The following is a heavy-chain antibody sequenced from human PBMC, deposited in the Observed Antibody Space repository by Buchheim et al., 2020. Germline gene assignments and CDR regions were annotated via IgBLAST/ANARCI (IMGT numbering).Heavy chain of an antibody. Sequence: QVQLQESGPGLVKPSETLSLTCTVSGGSISSYYWSWIRQPPGKGLEWIGYIYYSGSTNYNPSLKSRVTISVDTSKNQFSLKLSSVTAADTAVYYCAREGTNCSSTSCQGGVAPYGMDVWGQGT. D-gene: IGHD2-2*01. CDR1: GGSISSYY. CDR2: IYYSGST. V-gene: IGHV4-59*01. CDR3: AREGTNCSSTSCQGGVAPYGMDV. J-gene: IGHJ6*02.